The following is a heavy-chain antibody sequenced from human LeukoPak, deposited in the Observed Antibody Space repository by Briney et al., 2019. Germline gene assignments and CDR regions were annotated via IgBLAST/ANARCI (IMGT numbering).Heavy chain of an antibody. CDR2: ISSSSSYI. D-gene: IGHD3-10*01. J-gene: IGHJ6*03. CDR1: GFTFSSYS. CDR3: ARGGWFGELVRRFGYYYYYMDV. V-gene: IGHV3-21*01. Sequence: SGGSLRLSCAASGFTFSSYSMNWVRQAPGKGLEWVSSISSSSSYIYYADSVKGRFTISRDNAKNSLYLQMNSLRAEDTAVYYCARGGWFGELVRRFGYYYYYMDVWGKGTTVTVSS.